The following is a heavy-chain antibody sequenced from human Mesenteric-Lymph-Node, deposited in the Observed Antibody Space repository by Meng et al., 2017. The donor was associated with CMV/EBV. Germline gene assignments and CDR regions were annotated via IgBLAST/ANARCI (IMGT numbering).Heavy chain of an antibody. V-gene: IGHV1-2*06. Sequence: QVQLVQSGAEVKKPGASVRVSCKASGYTFIVYYINWVRQAPGQGLEWMGRINPKTGGRSYAQNFQGRVTMTRDTSINTAYMEVNRLNSDDTAMYYCARDRDTDWYSPFDYWGPGTLVTVSS. CDR3: ARDRDTDWYSPFDY. J-gene: IGHJ4*02. CDR2: INPKTGGR. D-gene: IGHD3-9*01. CDR1: GYTFIVYY.